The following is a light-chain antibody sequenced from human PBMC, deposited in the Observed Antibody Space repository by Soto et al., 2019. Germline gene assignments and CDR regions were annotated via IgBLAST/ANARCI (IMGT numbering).Light chain of an antibody. Sequence: NFMLTQPHSVSESPGKTVTISCTRSSGSIASNYVQWYQQRPGSSPTTVIYEDNQRPSGVPDRFSGSIDSSSNSASLTIPGLKTEDEADYYCQSYDSSNQVFGGGTKLTV. CDR1: SGSIASNY. CDR3: QSYDSSNQV. CDR2: EDN. J-gene: IGLJ3*02. V-gene: IGLV6-57*01.